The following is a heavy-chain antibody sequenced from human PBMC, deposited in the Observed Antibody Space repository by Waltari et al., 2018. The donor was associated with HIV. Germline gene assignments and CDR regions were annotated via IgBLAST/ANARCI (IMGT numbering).Heavy chain of an antibody. CDR2: INYGSDKR. V-gene: IGHV3-21*01. D-gene: IGHD5-12*01. CDR3: ARGASGYDSFYYHALDV. Sequence: EAPSVESGGGLVKPGCSVRLSRAAYGFSSSSDTLPSFRQAPGKGLEWVSSINYGSDKRFYADSVKGRFTISRDNAKNSLFLQIDTLRGEDTAVYFCARGASGYDSFYYHALDVWGQGTTLSVSS. J-gene: IGHJ6*02. CDR1: GFSSSSDT.